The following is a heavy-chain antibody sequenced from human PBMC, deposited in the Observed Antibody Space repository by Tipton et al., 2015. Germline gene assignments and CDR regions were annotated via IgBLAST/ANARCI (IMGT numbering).Heavy chain of an antibody. CDR2: IDFRGST. D-gene: IGHD6-13*01. CDR3: ARLFYSTSWYWFDP. V-gene: IGHV4-59*01. Sequence: TLSLTCTVSGGSIDSYYWSWIRQPPGKRLEWIGYIDFRGSTEYNPSVKSRVSISVDRSKNQFSLRLNSVTAADTAVYYCARLFYSTSWYWFDPWGQGTLVTVSS. J-gene: IGHJ5*02. CDR1: GGSIDSYY.